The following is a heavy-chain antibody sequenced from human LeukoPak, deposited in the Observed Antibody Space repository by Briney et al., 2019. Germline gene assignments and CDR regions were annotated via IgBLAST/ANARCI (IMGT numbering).Heavy chain of an antibody. CDR3: ASAVTMVRGVIFDDWFDP. CDR1: GYTFTGYY. Sequence: VEVSCKASGYTFTGYYMHWVRPAPGQGLEWMGWINPNSGGTNYAQKFQGRVTMTRDTSISTAYMELSRLRSDDTAVYYCASAVTMVRGVIFDDWFDPWGQGTLVTVSS. V-gene: IGHV1-2*02. D-gene: IGHD3-10*01. CDR2: INPNSGGT. J-gene: IGHJ5*02.